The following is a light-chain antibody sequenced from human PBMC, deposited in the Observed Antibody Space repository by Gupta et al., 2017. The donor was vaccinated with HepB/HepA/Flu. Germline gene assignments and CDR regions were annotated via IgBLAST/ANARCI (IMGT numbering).Light chain of an antibody. J-gene: IGLJ1*01. CDR3: AAWDDSLSGPNYV. Sequence: SVPPQPPSASGPPGQRVTILCSGSSSNIGSNYVYWYQQLPGTAPKLLIYRNNQRPSGVPDRFSGSKSGTSASLAISGLRSEDEADYYCAAWDDSLSGPNYVFGTGTKVTVL. CDR1: SSNIGSNY. CDR2: RNN. V-gene: IGLV1-47*01.